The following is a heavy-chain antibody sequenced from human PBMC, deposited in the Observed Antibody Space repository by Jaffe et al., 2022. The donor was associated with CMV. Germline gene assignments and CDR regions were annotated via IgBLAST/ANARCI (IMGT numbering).Heavy chain of an antibody. V-gene: IGHV4-39*01. CDR2: GSYSGNT. J-gene: IGHJ5*02. Sequence: QLQLQESGPGLVKPSETLSLTCTVSGGSISSSSYYWGWIRQPPGKGLEWIGSGSYSGNTYYNPSLKSRVTISVDTSKNQFSLKLSSVTAADTAFYYCARCPTGFPNWFDPWGQGTLVTVSS. CDR1: GGSISSSSYY. D-gene: IGHD4-17*01. CDR3: ARCPTGFPNWFDP.